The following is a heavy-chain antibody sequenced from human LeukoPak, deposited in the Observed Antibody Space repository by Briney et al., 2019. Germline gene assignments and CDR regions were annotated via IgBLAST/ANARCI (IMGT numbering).Heavy chain of an antibody. CDR1: GGSISSGSYY. D-gene: IGHD2-2*01. CDR3: ARDTYCSSTSCYGYYYMDV. Sequence: SETLSLTCAVSGGSISSGSYYWSWIRQPAGKGLEWIGRIYTSGSTNYNPSLKSRVTISVDTSKNQFSLKLSSVTAADTAVYYCARDTYCSSTSCYGYYYMDVWGKGTTVTVSS. J-gene: IGHJ6*03. V-gene: IGHV4-61*02. CDR2: IYTSGST.